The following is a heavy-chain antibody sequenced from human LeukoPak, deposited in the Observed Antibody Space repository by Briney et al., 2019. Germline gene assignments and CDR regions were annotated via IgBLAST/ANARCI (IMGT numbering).Heavy chain of an antibody. D-gene: IGHD6-19*01. CDR3: VRYLSGWYYFDY. CDR1: GFTFSTYG. Sequence: PGGSLRLSCAASGFTFSTYGMRWARQAPGKGLEWVSTIPASGGNTYYADSVKGRFTISRDNSKNTLYLQMNSLTAEDTAIYYCVRYLSGWYYFDYWGQGTLVTVSS. J-gene: IGHJ4*02. CDR2: IPASGGNT. V-gene: IGHV3-23*01.